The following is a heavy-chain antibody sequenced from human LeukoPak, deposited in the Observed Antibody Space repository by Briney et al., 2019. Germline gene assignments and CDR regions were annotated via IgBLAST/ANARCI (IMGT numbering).Heavy chain of an antibody. CDR2: INQDGSEK. J-gene: IGHJ3*02. D-gene: IGHD2-15*01. CDR1: GFTFSNYW. V-gene: IGHV3-7*05. CDR3: ARDGGDIVVAFAFDI. Sequence: PGGSLRLSCAASGFTFSNYWMSWVRQAPGKGLEWVANINQDGSEKYYVDSVKGRFTISRDNAKNSLYLQMNSLRAEDTAVYYCARDGGDIVVAFAFDIWGQGTMVTVSS.